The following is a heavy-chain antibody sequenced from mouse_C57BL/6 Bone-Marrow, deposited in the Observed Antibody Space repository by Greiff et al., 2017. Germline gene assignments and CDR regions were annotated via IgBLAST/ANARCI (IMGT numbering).Heavy chain of an antibody. D-gene: IGHD3-2*02. J-gene: IGHJ3*01. Sequence: QVQLQQPGAELVKPGASVKVSCKASGYTFTSYWMHWVKQRPGQGLEWIGRIHPSASDTTYNQKFKGKATLTVDKSSSTAYMQLSSLTSEDSAVYYFAKQLRLRAWFAYWGQGTLVTVSA. CDR3: AKQLRLRAWFAY. CDR2: IHPSASDT. V-gene: IGHV1-74*01. CDR1: GYTFTSYW.